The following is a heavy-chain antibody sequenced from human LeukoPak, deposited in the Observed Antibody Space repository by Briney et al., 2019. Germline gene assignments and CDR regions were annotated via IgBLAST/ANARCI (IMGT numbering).Heavy chain of an antibody. Sequence: PSETLSLTCTVSGHSISSGYYWGWIRQPPGKGLEWIGSIYHSGSTYYNPSLKSRVTISVDTSKNQFSLKLSSVTAADTAVYYCARVQRVSGWCDYWGQGTLVTVSS. CDR3: ARVQRVSGWCDY. J-gene: IGHJ4*02. CDR2: IYHSGST. V-gene: IGHV4-38-2*02. CDR1: GHSISSGYY. D-gene: IGHD6-19*01.